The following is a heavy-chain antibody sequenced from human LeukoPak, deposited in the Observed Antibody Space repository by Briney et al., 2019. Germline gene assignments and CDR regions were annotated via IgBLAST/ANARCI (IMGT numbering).Heavy chain of an antibody. Sequence: PGGSLRLSCTASGFTFGDYAITWVHQAPGKGLEWVGLIRNKVYGGTAEYAASVKGRFTISREDSKSIAYLQMNSLKIEDTGIYYCIKSTTASGGYWFDPWGQGTLVTVSS. J-gene: IGHJ5*02. D-gene: IGHD2/OR15-2a*01. V-gene: IGHV3-49*04. CDR3: IKSTTASGGYWFDP. CDR2: IRNKVYGGTA. CDR1: GFTFGDYA.